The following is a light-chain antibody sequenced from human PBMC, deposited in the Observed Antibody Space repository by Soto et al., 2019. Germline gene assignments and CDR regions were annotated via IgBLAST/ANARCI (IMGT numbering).Light chain of an antibody. V-gene: IGKV1-9*01. CDR1: QDISSY. CDR2: AAS. Sequence: SRVTHCPCSLAASVGDRVTITCGASQDISSYLAWYQQKPGKAPTLLIYAASTLQSGVPSRFSGSGFGTDFTLTISSLQAEDFASYYCQQLRSYPSTFGGGTKVDIK. J-gene: IGKJ4*01. CDR3: QQLRSYPST.